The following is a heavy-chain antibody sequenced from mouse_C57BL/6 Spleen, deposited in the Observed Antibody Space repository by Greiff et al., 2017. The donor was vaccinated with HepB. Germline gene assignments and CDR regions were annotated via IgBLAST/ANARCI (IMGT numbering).Heavy chain of an antibody. CDR1: GYTFTEYT. D-gene: IGHD1-1*01. CDR2: FYPGSGSI. J-gene: IGHJ4*01. CDR3: ARHEEGTYGSSHYYAMDY. Sequence: QVQLQQSGAELVKPGASVKLSCKASGYTFTEYTIHWVKQRSGQGLEWIGWFYPGSGSIKYNEKFKDKATLTADKSSSTVYMELSRLTSEDSAGYFCARHEEGTYGSSHYYAMDYWGQGTSVTVSS. V-gene: IGHV1-62-2*01.